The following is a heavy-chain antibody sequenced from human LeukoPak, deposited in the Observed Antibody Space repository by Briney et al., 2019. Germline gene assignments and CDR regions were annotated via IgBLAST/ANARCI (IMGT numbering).Heavy chain of an antibody. J-gene: IGHJ3*01. CDR3: VGRVVVVTADDKSDAFDV. D-gene: IGHD2-21*02. CDR1: GGSISTYY. V-gene: IGHV4-59*01. CDR2: IFYTGSS. Sequence: SETLSLTCTVSGGSISTYYWSWIRQPPGERLEWIGYIFYTGSSNYNPSLKSRVTISLDTSNNQFSLKLSSVTAADTAVYYCVGRVVVVTADDKSDAFDVWGQGTVVTVSS.